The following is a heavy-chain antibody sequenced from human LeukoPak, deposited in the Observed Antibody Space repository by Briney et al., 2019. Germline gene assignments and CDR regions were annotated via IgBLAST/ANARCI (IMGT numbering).Heavy chain of an antibody. CDR2: IKSKTDGGTT. CDR1: GFTFSNIW. J-gene: IGHJ4*02. CDR3: TIQLNDYGYYY. V-gene: IGHV3-15*01. Sequence: PGGSLRLSCAASGFTFSNIWMSWVGQAPGKGLEWVGRIKSKTDGGTTDYAAPVKGRFTISRDDSKNTLYLQMNSLKTEDTAVYYCTIQLNDYGYYYWGQGTLVTVSS. D-gene: IGHD4-17*01.